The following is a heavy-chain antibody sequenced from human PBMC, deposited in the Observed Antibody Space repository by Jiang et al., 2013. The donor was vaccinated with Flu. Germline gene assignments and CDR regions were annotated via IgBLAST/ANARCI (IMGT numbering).Heavy chain of an antibody. CDR2: IYHSGST. J-gene: IGHJ3*02. CDR3: ARAGVGATWDMIEDDAFDI. V-gene: IGHV4-30-2*01. D-gene: IGHD1-26*01. Sequence: KGLEWIGYIYHSGSTYYNPSLKSRVTISVDRSKNQFSLKLSSVTAADTAVYYCARAGVGATWDMIEDDAFDIWGQGTMVTVSS.